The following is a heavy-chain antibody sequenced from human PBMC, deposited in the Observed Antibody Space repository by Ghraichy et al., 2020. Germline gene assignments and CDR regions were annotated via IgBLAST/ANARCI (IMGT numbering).Heavy chain of an antibody. V-gene: IGHV3-23*01. D-gene: IGHD4-23*01. J-gene: IGHJ4*02. CDR2: ISGSADTT. CDR1: GFTFNNYA. Sequence: GESLNISCAASGFTFNNYAMSWVHQAPGKGLEWVSAISGSADTTYYANSVRGRFTISRDNSKNSVYLQMNSLRAEDTAVYYCAWHSRWSDFDCWGQGTLVTVSS. CDR3: AWHSRWSDFDC.